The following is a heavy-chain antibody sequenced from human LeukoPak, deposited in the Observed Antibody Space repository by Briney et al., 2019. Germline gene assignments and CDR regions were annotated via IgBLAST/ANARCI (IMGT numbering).Heavy chain of an antibody. CDR3: ARLAQRGD. CDR2: ISWDGGST. V-gene: IGHV3-43D*03. Sequence: PGGSLRLSCAASGFTFDDYAMHWVRQAPGKGLEWVSLISWDGGSTYYADSVKGRFTISRDNSKNTLYLQMNSLRAEDTAVYYCARLAQRGDWGQGTLVTVSS. J-gene: IGHJ4*02. CDR1: GFTFDDYA.